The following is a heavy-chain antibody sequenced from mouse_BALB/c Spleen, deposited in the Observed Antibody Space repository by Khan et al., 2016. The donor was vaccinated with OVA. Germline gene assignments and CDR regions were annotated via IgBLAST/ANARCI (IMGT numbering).Heavy chain of an antibody. CDR3: ARVYGGYFDY. Sequence: EVQLLESGPGLVKPSQSLSLTCTVTGYSITSDYAWNWLRQFPGNKLEWMGFISYGYNTNYTPSFKSRFSITRDNSKNKFFLQLNSVTTEDTATYYCARVYGGYFDYWGQGTTLTVSS. CDR2: ISYGYNT. CDR1: GYSITSDYA. V-gene: IGHV3-2*02. J-gene: IGHJ2*01. D-gene: IGHD1-1*02.